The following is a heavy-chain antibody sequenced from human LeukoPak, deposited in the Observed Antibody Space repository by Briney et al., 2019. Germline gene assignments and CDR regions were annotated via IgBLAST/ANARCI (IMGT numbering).Heavy chain of an antibody. V-gene: IGHV3-30*02. J-gene: IGHJ4*02. CDR3: AVICSSTSCYPHPIDY. D-gene: IGHD2-2*01. Sequence: GGSLRLSCAASGFTFSSYGMHWVRQAPGKGLEWVAFIRYDGSNKYYADSVKGRFTISRDNSKNTLYLQMNSLRAEDTAVYYCAVICSSTSCYPHPIDYWGQGTLVTVSS. CDR1: GFTFSSYG. CDR2: IRYDGSNK.